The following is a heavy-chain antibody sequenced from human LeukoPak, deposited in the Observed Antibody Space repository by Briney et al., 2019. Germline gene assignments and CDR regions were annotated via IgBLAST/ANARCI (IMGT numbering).Heavy chain of an antibody. Sequence: SETLSLTCTVSGGSISSYYWSWIRQPAGKGLEWIGRIYTSGSTNYNPSLKSRVTMSVDTSKNQSSLKLSSVTAADTAVYYCARDLSRADYYDSSEDWFDPWGQGTLVTVSS. CDR2: IYTSGST. V-gene: IGHV4-4*07. J-gene: IGHJ5*02. CDR3: ARDLSRADYYDSSEDWFDP. CDR1: GGSISSYY. D-gene: IGHD3-22*01.